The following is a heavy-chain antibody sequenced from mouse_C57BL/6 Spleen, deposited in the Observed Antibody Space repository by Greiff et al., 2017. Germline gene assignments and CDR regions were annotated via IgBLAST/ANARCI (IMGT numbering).Heavy chain of an antibody. CDR2: IDPCDSYT. V-gene: IGHV1-69*01. Sequence: QVQLQQSGAELVMPGASVKLSCKASGYTFTSYTMHWVKQRPGQGLEWIGDIDPCDSYTKYNEKFKGKATLTVDKSSSTAYMELSSLTSEDSAVYYCTRGWYDCGYYFDDWGQGTTVTVAS. D-gene: IGHD1-1*02. CDR1: GYTFTSYT. J-gene: IGHJ1*01. CDR3: TRGWYDCGYYFDD.